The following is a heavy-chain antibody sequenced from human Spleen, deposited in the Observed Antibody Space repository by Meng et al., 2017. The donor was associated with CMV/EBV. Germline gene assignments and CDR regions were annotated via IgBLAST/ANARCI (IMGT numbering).Heavy chain of an antibody. D-gene: IGHD5-12*01. CDR1: GDKFTKYW. CDR2: IYPYDSDT. CDR3: ARRGPGYDFDY. J-gene: IGHJ4*02. Sequence: GGSLRLSCKAPGDKFTKYWIAWVRQMPGKGLEWMGTIYPYDSDTRYSPSFEGQVTISADKSISTAYLQWSSLKASDTAIYYCARRGPGYDFDYWGQGILVTVSS. V-gene: IGHV5-51*01.